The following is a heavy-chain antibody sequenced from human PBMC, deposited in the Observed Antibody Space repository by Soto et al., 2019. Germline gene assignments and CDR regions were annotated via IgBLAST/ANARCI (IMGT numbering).Heavy chain of an antibody. CDR3: SRDGTNGSGTNNWFDP. V-gene: IGHV4-31*03. CDR2: IYYSGST. J-gene: IGHJ5*02. Sequence: PSETLSLTCTVSGGSITSGGYYWSWIRQHPGKGLEWIGYIYYSGSTYYNPSLKSRVTISLDTSKNQFSLKLSSVTAADTAVYYCSRDGTNGSGTNNWFDPWGQGTLVTVSS. D-gene: IGHD3-10*01. CDR1: GGSITSGGYY.